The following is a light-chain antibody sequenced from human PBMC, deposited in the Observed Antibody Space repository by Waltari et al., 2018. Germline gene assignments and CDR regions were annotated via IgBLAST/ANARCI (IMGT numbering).Light chain of an antibody. Sequence: QSALTQPPSAPGSPGQSVTISCTGTRSYVGGYYFVSWYQPTPAKAPKLMIYAVSMRPSGVPDRFSGSKSGNPASLTVSGLQAEDEADYYCNSYAGNDNVLFGGGTKLTVL. CDR2: AVS. V-gene: IGLV2-8*01. CDR1: RSYVGGYYF. CDR3: NSYAGNDNVL. J-gene: IGLJ2*01.